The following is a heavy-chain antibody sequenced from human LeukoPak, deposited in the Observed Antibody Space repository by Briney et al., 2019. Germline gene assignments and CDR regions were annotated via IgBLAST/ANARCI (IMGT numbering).Heavy chain of an antibody. CDR3: ARDSSGWPTYFQH. CDR1: GYTFTSYG. CDR2: ISAYNGNT. J-gene: IGHJ1*01. Sequence: ASVTVSCKASGYTFTSYGISWVRQAPGQGLEWMGWISAYNGNTKYAQKVQGRVTMTTDTSTSTAYMELTSLRSDDTAVYYCARDSSGWPTYFQHWGQGTLVTVSS. V-gene: IGHV1-18*01. D-gene: IGHD6-19*01.